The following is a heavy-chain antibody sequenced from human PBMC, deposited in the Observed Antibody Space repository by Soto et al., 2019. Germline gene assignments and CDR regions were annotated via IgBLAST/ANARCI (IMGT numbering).Heavy chain of an antibody. CDR1: GGSISSYY. Sequence: SETLSLTCTVSGGSISSYYWSWLRPPPGKGLEWIGYIYYTGSTNYNPSLKSRVTISVDTSKNQFSLKLSSVTAADTAVYYCARHGMYYYDSSGYYYAPYYFDYWGQGTLVTVSS. CDR2: IYYTGST. V-gene: IGHV4-59*08. D-gene: IGHD3-22*01. J-gene: IGHJ4*02. CDR3: ARHGMYYYDSSGYYYAPYYFDY.